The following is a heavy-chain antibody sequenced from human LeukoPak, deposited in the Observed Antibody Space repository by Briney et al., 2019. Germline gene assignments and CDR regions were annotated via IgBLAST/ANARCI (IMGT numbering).Heavy chain of an antibody. D-gene: IGHD3-22*01. CDR1: GFTFSSYS. Sequence: GGSLRLSCAASGFTFSSYSMNWVRQSPGKGLEWVTSISSSSSYIYYADSVKGRFTISRDNAKNSLYLQMNSLRAEDTAVYYCARAHYYDSSGLDFWGQGTLVTVSS. CDR2: ISSSSSYI. J-gene: IGHJ4*02. V-gene: IGHV3-21*01. CDR3: ARAHYYDSSGLDF.